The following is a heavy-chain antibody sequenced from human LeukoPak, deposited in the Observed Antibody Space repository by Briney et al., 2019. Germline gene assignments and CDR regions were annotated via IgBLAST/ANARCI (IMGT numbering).Heavy chain of an antibody. CDR1: GFTFSDYG. J-gene: IGHJ4*02. D-gene: IGHD3-10*01. CDR3: AKVFEVRGARRPKDY. Sequence: GGSLRLSCAASGFTFSDYGMHWVRQAPGKGLEWVALISYDGGNKFYADSVRDRFTISRDNSKNTLFLQMNSLRIEDTAVYYCAKVFEVRGARRPKDYWGQGTLAIVSS. V-gene: IGHV3-30*18. CDR2: ISYDGGNK.